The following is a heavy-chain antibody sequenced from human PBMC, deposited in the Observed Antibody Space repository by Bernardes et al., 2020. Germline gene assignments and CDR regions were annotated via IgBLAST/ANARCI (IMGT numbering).Heavy chain of an antibody. Sequence: KVSCKASGYTFTSYGISWVRQAPGQGLEWMGWISAYNGNTNYAQKLQGRVTMTTDTSTSTAYMELRSLRSDDTAVYYCARDQPCGSYPCSDYWGQGTLVTVSS. CDR1: GYTFTSYG. CDR3: ARDQPCGSYPCSDY. D-gene: IGHD1-26*01. V-gene: IGHV1-18*01. CDR2: ISAYNGNT. J-gene: IGHJ4*02.